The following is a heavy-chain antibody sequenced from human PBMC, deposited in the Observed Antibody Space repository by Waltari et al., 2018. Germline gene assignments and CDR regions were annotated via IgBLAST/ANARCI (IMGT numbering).Heavy chain of an antibody. CDR1: GGSFSGYY. V-gene: IGHV4-34*01. Sequence: QVQLQQWGAGLLKPSETLSLTCAVYGGSFSGYYWSWIRKPPGQGLEWIGEMNHSGSTKCNPSLKSRVTISVDTSMNQFSLKLSSVTAADTAVYYCARGPASIGWFDGGRQWLPHVYWGQGTLVTVSS. CDR2: MNHSGST. D-gene: IGHD6-19*01. J-gene: IGHJ4*02. CDR3: ARGPASIGWFDGGRQWLPHVY.